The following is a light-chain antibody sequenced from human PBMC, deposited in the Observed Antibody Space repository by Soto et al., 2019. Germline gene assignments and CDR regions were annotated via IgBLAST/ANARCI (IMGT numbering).Light chain of an antibody. CDR2: DAS. CDR1: QSISTW. J-gene: IGKJ1*01. Sequence: IQMTQSPSTLSASLGGIVTITFRASQSISTWLAWYQQKPGKAPKLLIYDASSLESGFPSRFSGSVSGTEFTLTISSLQPDDFATYYCQQYKSYSTFGQGTKVDIK. CDR3: QQYKSYST. V-gene: IGKV1-5*01.